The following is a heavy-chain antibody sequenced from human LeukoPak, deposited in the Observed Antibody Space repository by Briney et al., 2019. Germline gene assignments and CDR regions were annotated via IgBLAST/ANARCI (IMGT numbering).Heavy chain of an antibody. CDR1: GFTFSSYG. CDR3: ARVGVLGYCSSTSCHTFDY. J-gene: IGHJ4*02. D-gene: IGHD2-2*01. V-gene: IGHV3-30*02. Sequence: PGGSLRLSCAASGFTFSSYGMHWVRQAPGKGLEWVAFIRYDGSNKYYADSVKGRFTISRDNSKNTLYLQMNSLRAEDTAVYYCARVGVLGYCSSTSCHTFDYWGQGTLVTVSS. CDR2: IRYDGSNK.